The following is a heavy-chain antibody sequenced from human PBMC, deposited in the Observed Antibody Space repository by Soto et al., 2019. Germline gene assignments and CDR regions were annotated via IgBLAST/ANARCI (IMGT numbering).Heavy chain of an antibody. CDR1: GGPINSVGYS. D-gene: IGHD3-10*01. J-gene: IGHJ6*02. Sequence: SETLALACGFSGGPINSVGYSWNRVRQPPGKGLEWIGNIFSRGVTHYNPSLKSRVSISMDRSKNHFSLILSSVNAADTAVYFCAREDFYGSGKQGGYGMDVWGRGTTVTVSS. CDR3: AREDFYGSGKQGGYGMDV. V-gene: IGHV4-30-2*01. CDR2: IFSRGVT.